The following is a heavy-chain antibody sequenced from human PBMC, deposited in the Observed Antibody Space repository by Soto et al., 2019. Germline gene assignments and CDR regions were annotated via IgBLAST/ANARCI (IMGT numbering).Heavy chain of an antibody. Sequence: SETLSLTCSVSGGSINSSSYFWGGVRHPPGKGLEWIGSIYYSGITYYNPSLRSRVTISVDTSKNQFSLKLSSVTAADTAVFYCARHYSSGSRNWFDPWGQGTLVTVSS. J-gene: IGHJ5*02. D-gene: IGHD6-19*01. CDR3: ARHYSSGSRNWFDP. V-gene: IGHV4-39*01. CDR1: GGSINSSSYF. CDR2: IYYSGIT.